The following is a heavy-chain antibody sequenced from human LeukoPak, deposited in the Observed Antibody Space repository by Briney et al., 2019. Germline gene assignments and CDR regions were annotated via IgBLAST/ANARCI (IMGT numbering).Heavy chain of an antibody. V-gene: IGHV3-30-3*01. CDR2: ISYDGSSK. Sequence: PGGSLRLSCAASGFTFSSYAMHWVRQAPGKGLEWVAVISYDGSSKYYADSVKGRFTISRDNSKNTLYLQMNSLRAEDTAVYYCARAGYSGYALGDWGQGTLVTVSS. CDR1: GFTFSSYA. D-gene: IGHD5-12*01. J-gene: IGHJ4*02. CDR3: ARAGYSGYALGD.